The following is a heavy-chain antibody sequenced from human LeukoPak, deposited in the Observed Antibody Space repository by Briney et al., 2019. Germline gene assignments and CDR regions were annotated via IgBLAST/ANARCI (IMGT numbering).Heavy chain of an antibody. V-gene: IGHV3-23*01. J-gene: IGHJ4*02. Sequence: GGSLRLSCAASGFTFSSYAMTWVRQAPGEGLEWVSVISGSGTNTDYADSVKGRFTISRDNSKNTLYLQMNSLRAEETAVYYCAKSFGPVIAAAGTGADWGQGTLVTVSS. CDR3: AKSFGPVIAAAGTGAD. CDR2: ISGSGTNT. CDR1: GFTFSSYA. D-gene: IGHD6-13*01.